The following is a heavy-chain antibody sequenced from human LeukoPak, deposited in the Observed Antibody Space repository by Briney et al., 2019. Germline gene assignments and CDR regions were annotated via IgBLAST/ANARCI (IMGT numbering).Heavy chain of an antibody. D-gene: IGHD3-22*01. CDR2: IIPIFGTA. CDR3: ARGGTYSYDSSAQD. CDR1: GGTLRRYT. Sequence: GASVKVSCKASGGTLRRYTISWVRQAPGQGLEWMGGIIPIFGTAKYAQKFQGRVTITADESTSTAYMELSSLRSDDTAVYYCARGGTYSYDSSAQDWGQGTLVTVSS. J-gene: IGHJ4*02. V-gene: IGHV1-69*13.